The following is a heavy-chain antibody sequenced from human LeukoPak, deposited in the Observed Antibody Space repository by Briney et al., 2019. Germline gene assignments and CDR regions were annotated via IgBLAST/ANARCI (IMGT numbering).Heavy chain of an antibody. J-gene: IGHJ4*02. D-gene: IGHD2-2*02. Sequence: SQTLSLTYTVSGGSISSGSYYWSWIRQPAGKGLEWIGRIYTSGSTNYNPSLKSRVTISVDTSKNQFSLKLSSVTAADTAVYYCAKGESYCSSTSCYTIHDYWGQGTLVTVSS. CDR2: IYTSGST. V-gene: IGHV4-61*02. CDR1: GGSISSGSYY. CDR3: AKGESYCSSTSCYTIHDY.